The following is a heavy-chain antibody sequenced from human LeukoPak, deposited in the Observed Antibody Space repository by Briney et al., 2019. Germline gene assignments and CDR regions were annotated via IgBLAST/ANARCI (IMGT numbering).Heavy chain of an antibody. D-gene: IGHD4-17*01. CDR2: ISSSSSYI. J-gene: IGHJ6*03. CDR1: GFTFSSYS. Sequence: PGGSLRLSCAASGFTFSSYSMNWVRQAPGKGLEWVSSISSSSSYIYYADSVKGRFTISRDNAKNSLYLQMSSLRAEDTAVYYCAREENGDFPYYYYYMDVWGKGTTVTVYS. CDR3: AREENGDFPYYYYYMDV. V-gene: IGHV3-21*01.